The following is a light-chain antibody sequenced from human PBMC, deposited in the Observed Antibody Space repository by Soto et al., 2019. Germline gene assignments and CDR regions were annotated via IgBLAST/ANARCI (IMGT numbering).Light chain of an antibody. Sequence: EIVLTQSPGTLSLSPGERGTLSCRASQSVSSSFLVWYQQKPGQAPRLLIYGASSRATGIPDRFSGSGSGTDFTLTISRLEPEDFAVYYCQQSNNWPYTFGQGTRLEIK. J-gene: IGKJ2*01. CDR3: QQSNNWPYT. CDR1: QSVSSSF. CDR2: GAS. V-gene: IGKV3-20*01.